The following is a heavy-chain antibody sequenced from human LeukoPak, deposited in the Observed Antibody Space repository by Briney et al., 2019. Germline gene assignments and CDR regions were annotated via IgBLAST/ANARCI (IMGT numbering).Heavy chain of an antibody. CDR3: AREASGFFAFDI. J-gene: IGHJ3*02. CDR2: INPSGGST. D-gene: IGHD3-10*01. Sequence: ASVKVSCKASGYTFTSYYMHWVRQAPGQGLEWMGIINPSGGSTSYAQKFQGRVTMTRDMSTSTVYMELSSLRSEDTAVYYCAREASGFFAFDIWGQGTMVTVSS. CDR1: GYTFTSYY. V-gene: IGHV1-46*01.